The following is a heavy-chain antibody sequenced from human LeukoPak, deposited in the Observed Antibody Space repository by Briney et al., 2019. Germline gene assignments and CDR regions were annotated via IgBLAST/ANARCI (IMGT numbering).Heavy chain of an antibody. J-gene: IGHJ4*02. CDR2: INHSEST. CDR1: GGSFGGYY. D-gene: IGHD5-24*01. V-gene: IGHV4-34*01. CDR3: ARREDGYKNPSDF. Sequence: KPSETLSLTCAVYGGSFGGYYWSWIRQSPGKGLEWIGEINHSESTNYNPSLESRVTMSVDKSKNQFSLKLSAVAAADTAMYYCARREDGYKNPSDFWSQGILVTVSS.